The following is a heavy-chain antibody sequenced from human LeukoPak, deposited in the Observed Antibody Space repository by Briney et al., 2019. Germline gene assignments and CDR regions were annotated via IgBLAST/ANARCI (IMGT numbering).Heavy chain of an antibody. V-gene: IGHV4-34*01. D-gene: IGHD3-3*01. CDR3: ARGKYYDFWSGYSQYNWFDP. J-gene: IGHJ5*02. CDR1: GGSFSGYY. CDR2: INHSGST. Sequence: SETLSLTCAVYGGSFSGYYWSWIRQPPGKGLEWIGEINHSGSTNYNPSLKSRVTISVDTSKNQLSLKLSSVTAADTAVYYCARGKYYDFWSGYSQYNWFDPWGQGTLVTVSS.